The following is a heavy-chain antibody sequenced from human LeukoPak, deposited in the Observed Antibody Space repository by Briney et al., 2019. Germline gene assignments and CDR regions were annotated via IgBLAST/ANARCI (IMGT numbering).Heavy chain of an antibody. Sequence: GGSLRPSCAASGFIFSNYGMDWVRQAPGKGLEWVAIIQYDGSYQWYAESVKGRFTVSRDNSKNRLYLQMNSLRAEDTAVYYCATVRGASGSRWYFDYWGQGTLVTVSS. V-gene: IGHV3-30*02. CDR2: IQYDGSYQ. CDR3: ATVRGASGSRWYFDY. D-gene: IGHD6-13*01. J-gene: IGHJ4*02. CDR1: GFIFSNYG.